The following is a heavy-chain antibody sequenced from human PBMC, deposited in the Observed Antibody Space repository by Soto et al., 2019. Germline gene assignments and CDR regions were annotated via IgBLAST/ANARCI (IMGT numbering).Heavy chain of an antibody. V-gene: IGHV1-3*01. CDR3: ARTFVRTIFGVAPLSSSSY. CDR2: INAGNGNT. CDR1: GYTFTSYA. J-gene: IGHJ4*02. D-gene: IGHD3-3*01. Sequence: GASVKVSCKTSGYTFTSYAMHWVRQAPGQRLEWMGWINAGNGNTKYSQKFQGRVTITRDTSASTAYMELSSLRSEDTAVYYCARTFVRTIFGVAPLSSSSYWGQGTLVTVSS.